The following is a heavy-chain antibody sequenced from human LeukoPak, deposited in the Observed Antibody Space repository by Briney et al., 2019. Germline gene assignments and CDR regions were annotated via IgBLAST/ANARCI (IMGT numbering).Heavy chain of an antibody. D-gene: IGHD3-10*01. J-gene: IGHJ4*02. CDR1: GGSISCSNFY. CDR3: ARDARVQKWFGELLKTTTYYFDY. CDR2: IYYSGST. Sequence: SETLSLTCTVSGGSISCSNFYWGWIRQPPGKGLEWIGSIYYSGSTYYNPSLKSRVSISVDTSKNQFSLKLSSVTAADTAVYYCARDARVQKWFGELLKTTTYYFDYWGQGTLVTVSS. V-gene: IGHV4-39*07.